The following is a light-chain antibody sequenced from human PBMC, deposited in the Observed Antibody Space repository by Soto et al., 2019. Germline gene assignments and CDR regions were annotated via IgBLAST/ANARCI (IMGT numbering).Light chain of an antibody. V-gene: IGKV3D-15*01. CDR3: QQYNNWPIT. J-gene: IGKJ5*01. Sequence: EIVMTQSPATLSVSPGERATLSCRASQSVSRNLAWYQQKPGQAPRLLIYDASTRATGTPARFSGSGSGTKFTLSISSLQSEDFAVYCCQQYNNWPITFGQGTRLEIK. CDR2: DAS. CDR1: QSVSRN.